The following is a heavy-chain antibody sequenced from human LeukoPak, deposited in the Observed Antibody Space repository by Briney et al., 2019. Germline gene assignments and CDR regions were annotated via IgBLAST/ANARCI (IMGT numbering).Heavy chain of an antibody. V-gene: IGHV3-21*01. CDR3: VRDVSRRIGMDV. Sequence: GGSLRLSCLASGFSFNSHTMNWVREAPGKGLEWVSTISPVSSYTWYAESVKGRFTISRDNPKNSLYLQMDSLRAEDTAVYYCVRDVSRRIGMDVWGQGTTVTVSS. CDR2: ISPVSSYT. CDR1: GFSFNSHT. D-gene: IGHD2/OR15-2a*01. J-gene: IGHJ6*02.